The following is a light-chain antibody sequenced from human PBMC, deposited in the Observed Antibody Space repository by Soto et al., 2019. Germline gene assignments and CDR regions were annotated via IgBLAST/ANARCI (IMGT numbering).Light chain of an antibody. V-gene: IGLV1-47*01. CDR3: AAWDDSLSAYV. J-gene: IGLJ1*01. CDR1: SSNIGSSY. CDR2: RNN. Sequence: QSALTQSPSASGTPGQRVTLSCSGGSSNIGSSYVYWYQQLPGTAPDLLIYRNNQRPSGVPDRFSGSKSGTSASLAISGLRSEDEADYYCAAWDDSLSAYVFGTGTKVTVL.